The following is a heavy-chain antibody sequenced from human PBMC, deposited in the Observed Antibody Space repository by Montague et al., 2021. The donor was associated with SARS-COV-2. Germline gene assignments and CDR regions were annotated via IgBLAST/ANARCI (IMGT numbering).Heavy chain of an antibody. CDR3: ATLGALAGYSFDF. CDR1: GGSVYGHY. V-gene: IGHV4-59*02. D-gene: IGHD1-26*01. CDR2: IFYSGAT. Sequence: SETLSLTCTVSGGSVYGHYLAWIRQPPGKGLECIGYIFYSGATYYNPSLKSRVSISVDTSKNQFALKVNSVTAADSAFYYCATLGALAGYSFDFWGPGTFVIVSS. J-gene: IGHJ3*01.